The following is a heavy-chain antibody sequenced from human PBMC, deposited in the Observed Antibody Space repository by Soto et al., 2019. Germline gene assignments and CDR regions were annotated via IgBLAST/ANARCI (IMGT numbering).Heavy chain of an antibody. D-gene: IGHD1-20*01. V-gene: IGHV3-23*01. J-gene: IGHJ4*02. CDR2: VSGSGGST. CDR3: AKPPDYNWNDY. Sequence: GESLKISCAASGFTFSSYAMSWVRQAPGKGLEWISAVSGSGGSTYYADSVKGRFTISRDNSKDTLYLQMNNLRAEDTAVYYCAKPPDYNWNDYWGQGTLVTVSS. CDR1: GFTFSSYA.